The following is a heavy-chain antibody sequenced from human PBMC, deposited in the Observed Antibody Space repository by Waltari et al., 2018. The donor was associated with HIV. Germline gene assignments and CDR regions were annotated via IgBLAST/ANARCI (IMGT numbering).Heavy chain of an antibody. Sequence: QVQLQESGPGLVKPSETLSLTCSVSGYSISSGYYWGWIRLPPGKGLEWIGSIYHSGSTYYNPSLKSRVTMSVDTSQNQVSLRLKSMTAADTAFYYCVRVIRGGDYGEYGLFDYWGQGVLVTVSS. CDR2: IYHSGST. V-gene: IGHV4-38-2*02. CDR1: GYSISSGYY. CDR3: VRVIRGGDYGEYGLFDY. J-gene: IGHJ4*02. D-gene: IGHD4-17*01.